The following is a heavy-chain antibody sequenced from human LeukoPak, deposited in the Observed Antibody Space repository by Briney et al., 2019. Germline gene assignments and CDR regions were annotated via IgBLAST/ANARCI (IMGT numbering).Heavy chain of an antibody. J-gene: IGHJ6*04. CDR2: ISSSGGST. CDR1: GFTFSSYG. Sequence: QTGGSLRLSCAASGFTFSSYGMHWVRQAPGKGLEWVSTISSSGGSTQDADSVKGRFTISRDNSKNTLYLQMNSLRAEDTAVYYCARERSTSMDVWGKGTTVTVSS. V-gene: IGHV3-23*01. D-gene: IGHD2-2*01. CDR3: ARERSTSMDV.